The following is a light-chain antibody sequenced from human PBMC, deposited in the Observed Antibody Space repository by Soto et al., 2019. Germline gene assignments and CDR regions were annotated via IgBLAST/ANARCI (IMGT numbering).Light chain of an antibody. Sequence: DILMTQSPATLSVSPGERATLACRASQSVTGNLAWYQQKPGQAPRLLMYGASTRATGIPARFSGSGYGTEFTLTISSLQSEDFAAYYCQQYNNWPLTFGGGTKVDIK. CDR1: QSVTGN. V-gene: IGKV3-15*01. J-gene: IGKJ4*01. CDR3: QQYNNWPLT. CDR2: GAS.